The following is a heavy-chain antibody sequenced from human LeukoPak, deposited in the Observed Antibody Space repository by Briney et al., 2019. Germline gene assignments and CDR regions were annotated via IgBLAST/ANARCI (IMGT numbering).Heavy chain of an antibody. V-gene: IGHV1-24*01. CDR2: FDPEDGET. CDR1: GYTLTELS. J-gene: IGHJ4*02. D-gene: IGHD1-26*01. Sequence: ASVKVPCKVSGYTLTELSMHWVRQAPGKGLEWMGGFDPEDGETIYAQKFQGRVTMTEDTSTDTAYMELSSLRSEDTAVYYCATVRGVGATSEFDYWGQGTLVTVSS. CDR3: ATVRGVGATSEFDY.